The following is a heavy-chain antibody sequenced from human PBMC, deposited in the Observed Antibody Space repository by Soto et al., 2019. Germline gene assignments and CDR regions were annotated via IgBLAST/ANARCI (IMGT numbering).Heavy chain of an antibody. V-gene: IGHV1-24*01. CDR1: GYTLTELS. CDR2: FDPEDGET. D-gene: IGHD5-18*01. Sequence: ASVKVSCKVSGYTLTELSMHWVRQAPGKGLEWMGGFDPEDGETIYAQKFQGRVTMTEDTSTDTAYMELSSLRSEDTAVYYCATLRIQLWLQSFDYWGQGTLVTVSS. J-gene: IGHJ4*02. CDR3: ATLRIQLWLQSFDY.